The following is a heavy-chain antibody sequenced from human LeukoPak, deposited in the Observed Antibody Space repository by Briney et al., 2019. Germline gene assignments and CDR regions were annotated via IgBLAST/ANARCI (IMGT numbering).Heavy chain of an antibody. CDR3: ARDLEVSSGWYGDFDY. CDR2: IIPIFGTA. Sequence: GASVKVSCTASGGTFSSYAISWVRQAPGQGLEWMGGIIPIFGTANYAQKFQGRVTITADESTSTAYMELRSLRSDDTAVYYCARDLEVSSGWYGDFDYWGQGTLVTVSS. J-gene: IGHJ4*02. V-gene: IGHV1-69*01. CDR1: GGTFSSYA. D-gene: IGHD6-19*01.